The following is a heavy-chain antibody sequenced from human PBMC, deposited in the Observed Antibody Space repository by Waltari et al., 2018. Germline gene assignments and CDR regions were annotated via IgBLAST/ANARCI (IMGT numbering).Heavy chain of an antibody. V-gene: IGHV4-39*01. J-gene: IGHJ4*02. CDR1: GGSIRRSGYY. CDR2: IYYRGTT. Sequence: QLELQESGPGLVKPSETLSLTCSVSGGSIRRSGYYGVWMRQPPGKGLEWIGRIYYRGTTYYNPTLDSRVTISVDTSKNQFSLKLTSVTAGDTAMYFCARQSYYDESGHDWGQGTLVTVSS. D-gene: IGHD3-22*01. CDR3: ARQSYYDESGHD.